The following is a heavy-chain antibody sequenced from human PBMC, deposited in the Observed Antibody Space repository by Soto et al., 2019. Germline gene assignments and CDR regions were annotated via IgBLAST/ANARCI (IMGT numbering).Heavy chain of an antibody. CDR2: SSAYNGNT. Sequence: QVQLVQSGAEVKKPGASVKVSCKASGYTFTSYGISWVRQAPGQGLEWMGWSSAYNGNTNYAQKLQGRVTMTTATSTSTAYRELRRMRSDDTAVYYCARDFYVGCSGGSCYSGYWGQGTLVTVSS. CDR3: ARDFYVGCSGGSCYSGY. V-gene: IGHV1-18*01. J-gene: IGHJ4*02. D-gene: IGHD2-15*01. CDR1: GYTFTSYG.